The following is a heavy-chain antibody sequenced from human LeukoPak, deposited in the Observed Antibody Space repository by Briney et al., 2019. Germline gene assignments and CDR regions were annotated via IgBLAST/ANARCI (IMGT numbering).Heavy chain of an antibody. J-gene: IGHJ4*02. Sequence: EASVKVSCKAAGYTFTAYYMHWVRQAPGQGLEWMGWLNPHTGDTNYTQNFQGRVTMTRDTSISTAYMELSRLRSDDTAVYYCARDFYYGYPDAYYFDSWGQGTLVTVSS. CDR1: GYTFTAYY. V-gene: IGHV1-2*02. D-gene: IGHD3-10*01. CDR3: ARDFYYGYPDAYYFDS. CDR2: LNPHTGDT.